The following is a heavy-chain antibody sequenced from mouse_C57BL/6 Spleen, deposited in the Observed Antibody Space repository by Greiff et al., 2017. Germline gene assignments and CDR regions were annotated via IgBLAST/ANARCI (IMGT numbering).Heavy chain of an antibody. Sequence: VQLQQSGPELVKPGDSVKISCKASGYSFTGYFMNWVMQSHGKSLEWIGRINPYNGDTFYNQKFKGKATLTVDKSSSTAHMELRSLTSEDSAVYYCAREGVYYGPYAMGCWGQGTSVTVAS. CDR1: GYSFTGYF. D-gene: IGHD2-1*01. CDR3: AREGVYYGPYAMGC. V-gene: IGHV1-20*01. J-gene: IGHJ4*01. CDR2: INPYNGDT.